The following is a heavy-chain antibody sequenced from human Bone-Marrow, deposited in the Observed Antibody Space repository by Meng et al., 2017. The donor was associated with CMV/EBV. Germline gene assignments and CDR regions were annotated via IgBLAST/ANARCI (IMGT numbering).Heavy chain of an antibody. Sequence: GESLKISCAASGFTFSSYGMHWVRQAPGKGLEWVAFIRYDGSNKYYAESVKGRLTNSRDNSKNTLYLQINSRRAEDTAVYYCARGAFGGGGWFDPWGQGTLVTFSS. D-gene: IGHD3-3*01. V-gene: IGHV3-30*02. CDR3: ARGAFGGGGWFDP. CDR2: IRYDGSNK. J-gene: IGHJ5*02. CDR1: GFTFSSYG.